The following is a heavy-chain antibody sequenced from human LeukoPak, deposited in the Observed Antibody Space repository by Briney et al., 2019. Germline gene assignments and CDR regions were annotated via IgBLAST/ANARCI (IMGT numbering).Heavy chain of an antibody. CDR2: NSGGST. J-gene: IGHJ6*02. D-gene: IGHD6-19*01. Sequence: GGSLRLSCAASGFTVSSNNMSWVRQAPGEGLEWVSVNSGGSTYYADSVKARFTISRDNSKNSLYLQMNSLRADDTAVYYCAREGKISGRGYYGMDVWGQGTTVTVSS. V-gene: IGHV3-66*01. CDR3: AREGKISGRGYYGMDV. CDR1: GFTVSSNN.